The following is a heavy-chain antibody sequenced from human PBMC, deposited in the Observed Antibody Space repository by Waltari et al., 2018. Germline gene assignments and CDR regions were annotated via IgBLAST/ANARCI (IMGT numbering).Heavy chain of an antibody. J-gene: IGHJ4*02. CDR3: VTNPRSRSGYYGTFDS. Sequence: EVKLVESGGDLVQPGGALRLSCAASGFAFSTYWMAWVRQAPGKGPEWVASIKEDGSDKNFAESVEGRFTISRDNARKTVFLELSSLRVEDTALYYCVTNPRSRSGYYGTFDSWGLGTRVTVSS. D-gene: IGHD3-22*01. CDR1: GFAFSTYW. CDR2: IKEDGSDK. V-gene: IGHV3-7*01.